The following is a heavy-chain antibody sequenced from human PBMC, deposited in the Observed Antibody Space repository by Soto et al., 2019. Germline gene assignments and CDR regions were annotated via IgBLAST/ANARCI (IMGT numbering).Heavy chain of an antibody. V-gene: IGHV3-30-3*01. Sequence: QVQLVESGGGVVQPGRSLRLSCAASGFTFSSYAMHWVRQAPGKGLEWVAVISYDGSNKYYADSVKGRFTISRDNSKNTLYLQMNSLRAEDTAVYYCARDPRAWIQPSYFDYWGQGTLVTVSS. CDR3: ARDPRAWIQPSYFDY. CDR2: ISYDGSNK. D-gene: IGHD5-18*01. J-gene: IGHJ4*02. CDR1: GFTFSSYA.